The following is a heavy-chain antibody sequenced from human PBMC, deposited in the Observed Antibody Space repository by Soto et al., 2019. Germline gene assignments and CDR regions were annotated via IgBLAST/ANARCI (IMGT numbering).Heavy chain of an antibody. Sequence: HSLTCSVSGVSISSVSYYWGWIRQTPGRGLEWIASMSHGGTTYSNPSLKSRVTISVETSKNQFSLRLTSVTAADTAVYYCARRGGRASATNWFDPWGQGTLVTVSS. V-gene: IGHV4-39*01. CDR3: ARRGGRASATNWFDP. D-gene: IGHD1-26*01. CDR2: MSHGGTT. J-gene: IGHJ5*02. CDR1: GVSISSVSYY.